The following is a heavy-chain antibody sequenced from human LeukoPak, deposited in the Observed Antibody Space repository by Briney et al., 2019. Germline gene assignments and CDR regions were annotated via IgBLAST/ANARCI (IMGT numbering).Heavy chain of an antibody. D-gene: IGHD3-22*01. CDR3: ARSHSGSLRAPFDH. V-gene: IGHV1-18*01. CDR2: ISGFNGKT. Sequence: ASVTVSCTASGYTFTNYGIIWVRQAPGQGLEWMGWISGFNGKTKYAQILQGRVTMTTDPHTTTAYMELGSLRSDDTAVYLCARSHSGSLRAPFDHWGQGTLVTVSS. J-gene: IGHJ4*02. CDR1: GYTFTNYG.